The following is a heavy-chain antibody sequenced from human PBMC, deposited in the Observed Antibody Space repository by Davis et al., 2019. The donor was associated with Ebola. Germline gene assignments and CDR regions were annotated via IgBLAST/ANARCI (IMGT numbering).Heavy chain of an antibody. V-gene: IGHV4-59*01. J-gene: IGHJ6*03. CDR2: IYYSGNT. Sequence: PSETLSLTCLVSGGSISSYYWNWVRQSPGKGLQWIGYIYYSGNTNYNPSLKSRVAISLDTSKSHFSLTVTSVTAADTAVYYCARGVGNYYYNYYMDIWGKGTTVAVSS. CDR1: GGSISSYY. D-gene: IGHD4-23*01. CDR3: ARGVGNYYYNYYMDI.